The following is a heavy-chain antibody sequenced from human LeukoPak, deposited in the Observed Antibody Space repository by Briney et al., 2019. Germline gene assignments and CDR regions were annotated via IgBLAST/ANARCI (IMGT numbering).Heavy chain of an antibody. CDR1: GGSISSGSYY. D-gene: IGHD6-13*01. V-gene: IGHV4-61*02. CDR2: IYTSGST. CDR3: ARASSPQPEHWFDP. Sequence: PSQTLSLTCTVSGGSISSGSYYWSWIRQPAGKGLEWIGRIYTSGSTNYNPSLKSRVTISVDTSKNQFSLKLSSVTAADTAVYYCARASSPQPEHWFDPWGQGTLVTVSS. J-gene: IGHJ5*02.